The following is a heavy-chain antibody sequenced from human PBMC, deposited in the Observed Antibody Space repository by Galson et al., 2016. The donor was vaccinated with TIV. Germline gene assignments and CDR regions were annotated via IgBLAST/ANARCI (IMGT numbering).Heavy chain of an antibody. Sequence: SLRLSCAASGFTFSSYSMRWVRQAPGKGLLWVARINGDGSDRDYAESVEGRFTISRDNARNTLYLQLNRLRAEDTALYFCARALDYFQSSAYSYRSEFYYYPMDVWGQGTTVTVSS. J-gene: IGHJ6*02. CDR1: GFTFSSYS. CDR2: INGDGSDR. D-gene: IGHD2-15*01. CDR3: ARALDYFQSSAYSYRSEFYYYPMDV. V-gene: IGHV3-74*01.